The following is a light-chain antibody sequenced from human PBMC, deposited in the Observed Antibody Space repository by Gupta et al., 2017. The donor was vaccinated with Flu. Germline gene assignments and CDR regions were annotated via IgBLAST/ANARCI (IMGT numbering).Light chain of an antibody. CDR2: AVS. J-gene: IGKJ2*01. CDR3: LQHSSAPYT. CDR1: QGVRDD. Sequence: DIQMTQSPSSLSASVGDRVTIPCRASQGVRDDLAWFHQKPGKAPNRLIYAVSSLENGVPSRFSGSGSGTEFTLTISSLQPEDFATYYCLQHSSAPYTFGQGTKLEIK. V-gene: IGKV1-17*01.